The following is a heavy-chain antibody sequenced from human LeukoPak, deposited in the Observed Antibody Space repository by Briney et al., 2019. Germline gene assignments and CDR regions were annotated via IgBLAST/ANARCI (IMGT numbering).Heavy chain of an antibody. J-gene: IGHJ4*02. V-gene: IGHV1-2*02. D-gene: IGHD6-19*01. CDR1: GYTFTGYY. Sequence: ASVKVSCKASGYTFTGYYMHWVRQAPGQGLEWMGWINHNSGGTKYAQKFQGRVTMNRNTSISTACMELSSLRSEDTAVYYCARGGDSSGDYWGQGTLVTVSS. CDR2: INHNSGGT. CDR3: ARGGDSSGDY.